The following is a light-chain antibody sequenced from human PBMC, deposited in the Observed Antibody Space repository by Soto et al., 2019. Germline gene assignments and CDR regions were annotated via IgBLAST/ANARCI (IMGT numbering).Light chain of an antibody. CDR2: DAS. V-gene: IGKV3-15*01. J-gene: IGKJ2*01. CDR1: QSVGSK. CDR3: QERSKWPPYT. Sequence: EIVMTQSPATLSMSPGERATLSCRASQSVGSKLICYQHKPGQAPRLLIYDASARATGVPARFSGSGSVTEFTLAISSLQAEDYGIYYCQERSKWPPYTFGPGTKVEIK.